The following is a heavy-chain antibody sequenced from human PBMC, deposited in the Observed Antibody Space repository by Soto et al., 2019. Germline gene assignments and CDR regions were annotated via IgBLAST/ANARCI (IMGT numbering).Heavy chain of an antibody. CDR3: ARVFPLLPYYFDY. J-gene: IGHJ4*02. CDR1: GGSISSGGYY. Sequence: SETLSLTCTVSGGSISSGGYYWSWIRQHPGKGLEWIGYIYYSGSTYYNPSLKSRVTISVDTSKNQFSLKLSSVTAADTAVYYCARVFPLLPYYFDYWGQGTLVTVSS. D-gene: IGHD3-9*01. CDR2: IYYSGST. V-gene: IGHV4-31*03.